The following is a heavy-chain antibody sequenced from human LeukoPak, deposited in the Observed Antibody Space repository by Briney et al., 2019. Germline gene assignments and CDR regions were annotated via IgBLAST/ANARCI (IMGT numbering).Heavy chain of an antibody. J-gene: IGHJ5*02. CDR1: GFTFSSYA. D-gene: IGHD1-14*01. Sequence: GGSLRLSCGASGFTFSSYAMSWVRQAPGKGLEWVSAISANGGSTYYADSAKGRFTISRDNSKNTVYLQMKSPRAEDTAVYYCAKDPERMGFQWFDPWGQGTLVTVSS. CDR2: ISANGGST. CDR3: AKDPERMGFQWFDP. V-gene: IGHV3-23*01.